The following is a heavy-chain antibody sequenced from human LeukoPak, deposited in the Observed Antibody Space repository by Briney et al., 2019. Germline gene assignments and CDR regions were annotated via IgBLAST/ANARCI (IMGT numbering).Heavy chain of an antibody. Sequence: PSETLSLTCTVSGGSINTYYWSWIRQPPGKGLEWIGYIYYSGSTNYNPSLKSRVTISVDTSKNQLSLKLSSVTPADTAVYYCARGRDGYTFGYWGQGTLVTVSS. D-gene: IGHD5-24*01. CDR3: ARGRDGYTFGY. J-gene: IGHJ4*02. CDR2: IYYSGST. CDR1: GGSINTYY. V-gene: IGHV4-59*01.